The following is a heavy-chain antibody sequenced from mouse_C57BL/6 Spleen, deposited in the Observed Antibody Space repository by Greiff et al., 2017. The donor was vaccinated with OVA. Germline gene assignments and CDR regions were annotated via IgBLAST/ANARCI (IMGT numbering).Heavy chain of an antibody. V-gene: IGHV5-16*01. CDR2: INYDGSST. Sequence: EVQLVESEGGLVQPGSSMKLSCTASGFTFSDYYMAWVRQVPEKGLEWVANINYDGSSTYYLDSLKSRFIISRDNAKNILYLQMSSLKSEDTATYYCARGSYYPLYAMDYWGQGTSVTVSS. CDR3: ARGSYYPLYAMDY. CDR1: GFTFSDYY. D-gene: IGHD2-12*01. J-gene: IGHJ4*01.